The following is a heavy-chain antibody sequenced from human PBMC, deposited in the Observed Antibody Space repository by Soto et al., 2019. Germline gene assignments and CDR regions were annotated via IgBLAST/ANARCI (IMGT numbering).Heavy chain of an antibody. CDR2: ISYDGSNK. CDR1: GFTFSSYA. Sequence: QVQLVESWGGVVQPGRSLRLSCAASGFTFSSYAMHWVRQAPGKGLEWVAVISYDGSNKYYADSVKGPFTISRDNSKNTLYLQMNSLRAEDTAVYYCARDLEVAVAGAWGQGTLVTVSS. D-gene: IGHD6-19*01. V-gene: IGHV3-30-3*01. J-gene: IGHJ5*02. CDR3: ARDLEVAVAGA.